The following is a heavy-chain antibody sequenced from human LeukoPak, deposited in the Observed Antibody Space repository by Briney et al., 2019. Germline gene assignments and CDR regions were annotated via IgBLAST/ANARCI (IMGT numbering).Heavy chain of an antibody. CDR2: IHNDGDGP. V-gene: IGHV3-74*01. CDR1: GFTFRNYW. Sequence: PGGSLTLSCAASGFTFRNYWMHWVRQAPGKGLVWVAHIHNDGDGPTYADSVKGRFTISRDNAKNTSYLQINSLRAEDTAVYYCARDRPHNWFDPWGQGTLVTVSS. CDR3: ARDRPHNWFDP. J-gene: IGHJ5*02.